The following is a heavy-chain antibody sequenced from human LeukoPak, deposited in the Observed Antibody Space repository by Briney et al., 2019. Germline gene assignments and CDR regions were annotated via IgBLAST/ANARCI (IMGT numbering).Heavy chain of an antibody. V-gene: IGHV4-39*01. J-gene: IGHJ4*02. CDR1: GGSISSSSYY. Sequence: PSETLSLTCTVSGGSISSSSYYWGWIRQPPGKGLEWIGSIYYSGSTYHNPSLKSRVTIAVDTSKNQFSLKLSSVTAADTAVYYCARPQYHWLLYHGFDYWGQGTLVTVSS. D-gene: IGHD2-2*02. CDR2: IYYSGST. CDR3: ARPQYHWLLYHGFDY.